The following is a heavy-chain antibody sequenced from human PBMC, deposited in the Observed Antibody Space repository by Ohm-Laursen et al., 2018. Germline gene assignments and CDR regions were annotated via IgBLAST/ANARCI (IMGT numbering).Heavy chain of an antibody. CDR3: TGDGVAAHPGDAFDI. CDR2: ITKNGATE. D-gene: IGHD2-15*01. CDR1: GFNFETHS. V-gene: IGHV3-48*02. J-gene: IGHJ3*02. Sequence: SLRLSRAASGFNFETHSMNWVRQAPGKGLEWVSCITKNGATEYADSVKGRFTITRDNAMKSVFLQMNSLRDEDTAVYYCTGDGVAAHPGDAFDIWGHGTMVTVSS.